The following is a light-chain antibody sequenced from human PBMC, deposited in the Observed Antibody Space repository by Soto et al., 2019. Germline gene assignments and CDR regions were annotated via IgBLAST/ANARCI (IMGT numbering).Light chain of an antibody. Sequence: QSALTQPASVSGSPGQSITISCSGTSSDTGAYDHVAWFQQFPGKTPKLVIYSVSNRPSGVSYRFSGSKSGNTASLTISGLQADDEANYYCISYTVSRSYVFGPGTKVTVL. CDR2: SVS. CDR3: ISYTVSRSYV. J-gene: IGLJ1*01. CDR1: SSDTGAYDH. V-gene: IGLV2-14*01.